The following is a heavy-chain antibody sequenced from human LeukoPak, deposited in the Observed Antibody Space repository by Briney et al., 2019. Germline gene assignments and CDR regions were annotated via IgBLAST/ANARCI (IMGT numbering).Heavy chain of an antibody. CDR2: ISSSGSTI. Sequence: GGSLRLSCAASGFTFSDYYMSWIRQAPGKGLEWVSYISSSGSTIYYADSVKGRFTISRDKAKNSLYLQMNSLRAEDTAVYYCASCGYSGYEPDYWGQGTLVTVSS. V-gene: IGHV3-11*04. D-gene: IGHD5-12*01. J-gene: IGHJ4*02. CDR1: GFTFSDYY. CDR3: ASCGYSGYEPDY.